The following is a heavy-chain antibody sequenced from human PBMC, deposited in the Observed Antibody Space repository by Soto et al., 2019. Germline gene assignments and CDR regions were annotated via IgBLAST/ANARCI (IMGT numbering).Heavy chain of an antibody. V-gene: IGHV1-8*01. CDR1: GYTFTTYD. D-gene: IGHD7-27*01. J-gene: IGHJ4*02. CDR2: MNPDSGTT. Sequence: QVQLVQSGAEVRKPGASVKVSCKASGYTFTTYDINWLRQARGQGLQWMGWMNPDSGTTGYAQTFQGRVTLTRDTSMNTAYMELSRLTYEDTAVYYCTRNRREPGDFDFWGQGTLVTVSS. CDR3: TRNRREPGDFDF.